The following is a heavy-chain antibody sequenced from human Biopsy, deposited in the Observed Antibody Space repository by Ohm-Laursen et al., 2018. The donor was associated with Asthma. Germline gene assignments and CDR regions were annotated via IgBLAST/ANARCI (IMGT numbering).Heavy chain of an antibody. D-gene: IGHD1-14*01. CDR2: IDWDNDK. Sequence: TQSLTLTCTFSGFSLTTTGLSVSWLRQPPVKALEWLALIDWDNDKYYSASLKTRLTISKDSSKNQEVLTMTSVDPVDTATYFCARMPEVGTNSFDIWGQGTMVTVSS. J-gene: IGHJ3*02. V-gene: IGHV2-70*01. CDR1: GFSLTTTGLS. CDR3: ARMPEVGTNSFDI.